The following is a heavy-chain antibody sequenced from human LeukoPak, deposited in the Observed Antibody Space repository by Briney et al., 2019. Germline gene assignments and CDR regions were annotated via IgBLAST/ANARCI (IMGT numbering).Heavy chain of an antibody. D-gene: IGHD6-19*01. J-gene: IGHJ6*02. Sequence: GASVKVSCKASGYTFTSYDINWVRQATGQGLEWMGWMNPNSGNTGYAQKFQGRVTMTEDTSTDTAYMELSSLRSEDTAVYYCATVSRSGGPYYYYGMDVWGQGTTVTVSS. CDR2: MNPNSGNT. CDR1: GYTFTSYD. CDR3: ATVSRSGGPYYYYGMDV. V-gene: IGHV1-8*01.